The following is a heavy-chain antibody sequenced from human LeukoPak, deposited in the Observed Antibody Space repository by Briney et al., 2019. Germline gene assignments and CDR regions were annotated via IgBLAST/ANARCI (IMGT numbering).Heavy chain of an antibody. CDR3: AGPTVGTTLPSRYYYYGMDV. CDR1: GFTVSSNY. Sequence: PGGSLRLSCAASGFTVSSNYMSWVRQAPGKGLEWVSVIYSGGSTYYADSVKGRFTISRDNSKNTLYLQMNSLRAEDTAVYYCAGPTVGTTLPSRYYYYGMDVWGKGTTVTVSS. D-gene: IGHD1-26*01. J-gene: IGHJ6*04. CDR2: IYSGGST. V-gene: IGHV3-53*01.